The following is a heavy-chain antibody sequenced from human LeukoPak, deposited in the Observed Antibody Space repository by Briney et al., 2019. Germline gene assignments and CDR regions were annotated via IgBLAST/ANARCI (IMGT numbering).Heavy chain of an antibody. V-gene: IGHV3-23*01. CDR1: GFTFGNYA. D-gene: IGHD5-24*01. CDR3: AKDQKMHGDY. CDR2: ISGNGGST. J-gene: IGHJ4*02. Sequence: GGSLRLSCAASGFTFGNYAMSWVRQAPGKGLEWVSLISGNGGSTYYADSVKGRFTISRDNSKNTLYLQMSSLRAEDTAVYYCAKDQKMHGDYWGQGTLVTVSS.